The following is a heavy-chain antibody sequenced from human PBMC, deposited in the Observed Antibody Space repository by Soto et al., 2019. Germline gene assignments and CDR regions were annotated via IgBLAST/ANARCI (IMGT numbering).Heavy chain of an antibody. V-gene: IGHV2-5*02. CDR3: AHSTWLPGISYYYSGMDV. CDR1: GFSLSTSGVG. J-gene: IGHJ6*02. D-gene: IGHD6-19*01. Sequence: QITLKESGPTLVKPTQTLTLTCTFSGFSLSTSGVGVGWIRQPPGKALEWLALIYWDDDKRYSPSLKSRLTITKDTSKNPVVLTMTNMDPVDTATYYCAHSTWLPGISYYYSGMDVWGQGTTVTVSS. CDR2: IYWDDDK.